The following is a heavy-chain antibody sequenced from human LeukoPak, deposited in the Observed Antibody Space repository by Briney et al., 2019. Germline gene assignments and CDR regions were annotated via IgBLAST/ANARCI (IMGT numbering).Heavy chain of an antibody. CDR1: GYSFTSYW. Sequence: GESLKISCKGSGYSFTSYWIGWVRQMPGKGLEWVGIIYPSDSDTRYSPSFQGQVTISADRSITTAYLQWSSLKASDTAIYYCARRLKISQGGTTDYWGQGTLVTVSS. CDR3: ARRLKISQGGTTDY. CDR2: IYPSDSDT. J-gene: IGHJ4*02. V-gene: IGHV5-51*01. D-gene: IGHD1-1*01.